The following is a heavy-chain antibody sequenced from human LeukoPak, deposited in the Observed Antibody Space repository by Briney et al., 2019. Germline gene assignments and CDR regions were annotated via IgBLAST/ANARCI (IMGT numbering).Heavy chain of an antibody. CDR2: IVVGSGNT. V-gene: IGHV1-58*02. D-gene: IGHD6-19*01. CDR1: GFTFTRSA. CDR3: ARGYTSGRTLNPSDY. Sequence: SVKVSCKASGFTFTRSAMQWVRQARGQRLEWIGWIVVGSGNTNYAQKFQERVTITRDMSTSTAYMELSSLRSEDTAVYYCARGYTSGRTLNPSDYWGQGTLVTVSS. J-gene: IGHJ4*02.